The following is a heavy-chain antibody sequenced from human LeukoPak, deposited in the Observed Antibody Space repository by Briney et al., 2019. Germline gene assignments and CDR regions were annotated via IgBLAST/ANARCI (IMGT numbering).Heavy chain of an antibody. J-gene: IGHJ3*02. D-gene: IGHD3-3*01. CDR3: ARTYDFGIGPPGDAFDN. Sequence: PGGSLRLSCAASGFTFSKNCMSWVRQAPGKGLEWVANIKQDGSEKYYVDSVKGRFTISRDNAKNSLYLQMNSLRAEDTAVYYCARTYDFGIGPPGDAFDNWGQGTLVTVFS. CDR2: IKQDGSEK. V-gene: IGHV3-7*01. CDR1: GFTFSKNC.